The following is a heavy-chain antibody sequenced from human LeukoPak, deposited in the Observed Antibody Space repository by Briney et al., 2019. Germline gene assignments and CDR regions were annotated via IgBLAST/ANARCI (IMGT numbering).Heavy chain of an antibody. CDR3: ARDWVFGAFDI. D-gene: IGHD3-3*01. CDR2: IYSGGST. V-gene: IGHV3-53*01. J-gene: IGHJ3*02. Sequence: GRSLRLSCAASGFTVSSNYMSWVRQAPGKGLEWVSVIYSGGSTYYADSVKGRFTISRDNSKNTLYLQMNSLRADDTAVYYCARDWVFGAFDIWGQGTMVTVSS. CDR1: GFTVSSNY.